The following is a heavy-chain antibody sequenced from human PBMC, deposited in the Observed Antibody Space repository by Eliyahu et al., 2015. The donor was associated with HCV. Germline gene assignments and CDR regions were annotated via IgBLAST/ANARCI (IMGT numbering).Heavy chain of an antibody. V-gene: IGHV1-69*01. CDR2: IIPIFGTA. CDR1: GGTFSSYA. D-gene: IGHD3-10*01. J-gene: IGHJ4*02. Sequence: EVKKPGSSVKVSCKASGGTFSSYAISWVRQAPGQGLEWMGGIIPIFGTANYAQKFQGRVTITADESTSTAYMELSSLRSEDTAVYYCARTRDYYGSGSWDFDYWGQGTLVTVSS. CDR3: ARTRDYYGSGSWDFDY.